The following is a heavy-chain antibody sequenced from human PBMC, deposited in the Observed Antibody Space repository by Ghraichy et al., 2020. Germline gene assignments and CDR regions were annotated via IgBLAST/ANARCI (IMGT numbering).Heavy chain of an antibody. CDR1: GYTFTSYG. V-gene: IGHV1-18*04. CDR2: ISAYNGNT. D-gene: IGHD3-3*01. CDR3: ARGYDFWSGYTNFDY. J-gene: IGHJ4*02. Sequence: ASVKVSCKASGYTFTSYGISWLRQAPGQGLEWMGWISAYNGNTNFAQKLQDRVTMTTDTSTSTAYMELRSLRSDDTAVYYCARGYDFWSGYTNFDYWGQGTLVTVSS.